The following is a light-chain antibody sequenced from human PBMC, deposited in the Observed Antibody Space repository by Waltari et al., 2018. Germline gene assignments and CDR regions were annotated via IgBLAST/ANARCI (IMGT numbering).Light chain of an antibody. J-gene: IGKJ4*01. CDR3: QQYRS. CDR1: QSVTSGH. Sequence: DIVLTQSPGTLSLSPGDRATLSCRASQSVTSGHLAWYQQKAGQAPRLLIYDASNRATGIPDRFSGSGSETDFTLTISRLEPEDFAVYYCQQYRSFGGGTKVEIK. CDR2: DAS. V-gene: IGKV3-20*01.